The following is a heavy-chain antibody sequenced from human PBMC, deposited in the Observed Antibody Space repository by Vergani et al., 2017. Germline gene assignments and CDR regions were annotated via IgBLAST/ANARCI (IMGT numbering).Heavy chain of an antibody. CDR1: GGSISSSNW. CDR2: IYHSGST. Sequence: QVQLPESGPGLVKPPGTLSLTCAVSGGSISSSNWWSWVRQLPGKGLEWIGEIYHSGSTNYNPSLKSRVTISVDKSKNQFSLKLSSVTAADTAVYYCASAYGDYRRSINWFDPWGQGTLVTVSS. V-gene: IGHV4-4*03. D-gene: IGHD4-17*01. CDR3: ASAYGDYRRSINWFDP. J-gene: IGHJ5*02.